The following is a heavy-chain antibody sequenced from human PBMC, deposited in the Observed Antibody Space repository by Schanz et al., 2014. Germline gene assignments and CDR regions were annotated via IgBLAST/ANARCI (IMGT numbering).Heavy chain of an antibody. V-gene: IGHV3-23*04. D-gene: IGHD3-9*01. Sequence: VQLVESGGGVVQPGGSLRLSCSAFGFTFSTYAMSRPRQTPGKRLEWVSSITTGGNTYYRDSVKGLFTISRDNSKNTLYLQINNLRAEDTAVYYCAYYDVLTGFDYWGQGTQVTVSS. CDR3: AYYDVLTGFDY. CDR2: ITTGGNT. CDR1: GFTFSTYA. J-gene: IGHJ4*02.